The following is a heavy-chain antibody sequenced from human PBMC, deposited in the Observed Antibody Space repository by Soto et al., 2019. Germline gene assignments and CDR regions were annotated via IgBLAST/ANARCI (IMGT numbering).Heavy chain of an antibody. CDR1: GFTFSSYG. J-gene: IGHJ6*02. CDR2: ISYDGSNK. D-gene: IGHD1-26*01. CDR3: AKDQPPRHSGRLYYYYYGMDV. V-gene: IGHV3-30*18. Sequence: GGSLRLSCAASGFTFSSYGMHWVRQAPGKGLEWVAVISYDGSNKYYADSVKGRFTISRDNSKNTLYLQMNSLRAEDTAVYYCAKDQPPRHSGRLYYYYYGMDVWGQGTTVTVSS.